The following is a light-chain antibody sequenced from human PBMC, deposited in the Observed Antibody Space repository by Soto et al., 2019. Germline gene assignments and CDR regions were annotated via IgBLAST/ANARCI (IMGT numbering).Light chain of an antibody. CDR1: SSDVGGYNF. Sequence: QSALTQAPSASGSPGQSVTISCTGTSSDVGGYNFVSWYQQHPGKAPKLLIYEVSKRPSGVPDRFSGSKSDNKASLTVSGLQDEDEADYYCSSFAGGNNLLFGGGTKVTVL. J-gene: IGLJ2*01. V-gene: IGLV2-8*01. CDR3: SSFAGGNNLL. CDR2: EVS.